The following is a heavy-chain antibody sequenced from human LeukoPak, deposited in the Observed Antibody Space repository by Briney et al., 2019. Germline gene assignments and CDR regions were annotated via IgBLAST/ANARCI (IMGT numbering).Heavy chain of an antibody. V-gene: IGHV1-18*01. D-gene: IGHD3-16*02. CDR3: ARDSKRDDYVWGSYRQFDY. Sequence: SVKVSCKASGYTFTSYGISWVRQAPGQGLEWMGWISAYNGNTNYAQKLQGRVTMTTDTSTSTAYMELRSLRSDDTAVYYCARDSKRDDYVWGSYRQFDYWGQGTLVPVSS. CDR2: ISAYNGNT. J-gene: IGHJ4*02. CDR1: GYTFTSYG.